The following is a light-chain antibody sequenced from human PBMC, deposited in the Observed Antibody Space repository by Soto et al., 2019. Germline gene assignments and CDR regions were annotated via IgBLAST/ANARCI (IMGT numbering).Light chain of an antibody. CDR1: SSDVSGFNY. V-gene: IGLV2-14*01. CDR2: HVS. CDR3: SSYTSSSTLV. Sequence: QSALTQPASVSGSPGQSITISCTGTSSDVSGFNYVSWYQQLPGKAPKLMIYHVSNRPSGVSNRFSGSKSGNTASLTISGLQAEDEADYYCSSYTSSSTLVFGGGTKVTVL. J-gene: IGLJ2*01.